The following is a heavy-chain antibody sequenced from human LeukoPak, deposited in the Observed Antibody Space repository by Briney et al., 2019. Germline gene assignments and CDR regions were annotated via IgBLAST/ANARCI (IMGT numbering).Heavy chain of an antibody. D-gene: IGHD3-10*01. V-gene: IGHV3-74*01. CDR3: VRASHPGGWFDP. J-gene: IGHJ5*02. CDR1: GFTFSSYW. Sequence: PGGSLRLSCAASGFTFSSYWMHWVRQAPGKGLVWVSRINSDGSSTSYADSVKGRFTISRDNAKNSLYLQMNSLTAEDTAVYYCVRASHPGGWFDPWGQGTLVTVSS. CDR2: INSDGSST.